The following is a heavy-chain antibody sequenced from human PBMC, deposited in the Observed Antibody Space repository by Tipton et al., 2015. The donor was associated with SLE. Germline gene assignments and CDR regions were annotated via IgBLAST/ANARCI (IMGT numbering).Heavy chain of an antibody. Sequence: SLRLSCAASGFTFSSYGMHWVRQAPGKGLEWVAVIWYDGSNKYYADSVKGRFTISRDNSKNTLYLQMNSLRAEDTAVYYCASELLPIHGMDVWGQGTTVTVSS. CDR3: ASELLPIHGMDV. CDR2: IWYDGSNK. J-gene: IGHJ6*02. CDR1: GFTFSSYG. V-gene: IGHV3-33*08. D-gene: IGHD2-15*01.